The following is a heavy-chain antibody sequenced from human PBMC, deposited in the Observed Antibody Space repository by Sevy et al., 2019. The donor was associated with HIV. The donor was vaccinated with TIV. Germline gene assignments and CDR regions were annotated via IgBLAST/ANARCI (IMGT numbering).Heavy chain of an antibody. CDR1: GGSISSYY. V-gene: IGHV4-59*01. CDR3: ARDRDYDSSGYYYRDYGMDV. D-gene: IGHD3-22*01. J-gene: IGHJ6*02. Sequence: LSLTCTVSGGSISSYYWSWIRQPPGKGLEWIGYIYYSGSTNYNPSLKSRVTISVDTSKNQFSLKLSSVTAADTAVYYCARDRDYDSSGYYYRDYGMDVWGQGTTVTVSS. CDR2: IYYSGST.